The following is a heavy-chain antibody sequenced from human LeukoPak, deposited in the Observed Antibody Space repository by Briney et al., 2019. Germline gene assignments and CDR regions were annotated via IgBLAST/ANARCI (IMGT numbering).Heavy chain of an antibody. CDR2: ISTSSSYI. D-gene: IGHD5-12*01. Sequence: GGSLRLSCAASGFTFSSYNMNWVRQAPGKGLEWVSSISTSSSYIYYADSVKGRFIISRDDSKNTLYVEMNSLRLDDTAIYYCARGPPTSRSGAHFDYWGQGSLVTVSP. J-gene: IGHJ4*02. CDR3: ARGPPTSRSGAHFDY. CDR1: GFTFSSYN. V-gene: IGHV3-21*01.